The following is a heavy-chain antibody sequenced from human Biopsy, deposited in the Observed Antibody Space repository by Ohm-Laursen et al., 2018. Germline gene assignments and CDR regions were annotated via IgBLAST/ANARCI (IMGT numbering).Heavy chain of an antibody. CDR3: ARDRDRRGWFDP. J-gene: IGHJ5*02. D-gene: IGHD1-14*01. Sequence: SETLLLTWTVSGGSLSSYSWSWIRQPAGKGLEWIGQIYTSGITNYNPSLKSRVTMSVDTSKNKFSLRVSSVTAADTAVYYCARDRDRRGWFDPWGQGTLVTVSS. CDR1: GGSLSSYS. CDR2: IYTSGIT. V-gene: IGHV4-4*07.